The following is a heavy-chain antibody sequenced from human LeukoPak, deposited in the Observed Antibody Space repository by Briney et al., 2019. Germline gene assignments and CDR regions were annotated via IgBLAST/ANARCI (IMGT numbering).Heavy chain of an antibody. J-gene: IGHJ6*03. Sequence: GGTLRLSSAASGVAFCDYYMSWIRQAPGQGRGWGSYIGSSGSTIYYADSVKGRFTISRDNAKNSLYLQMNSLRAEDTAVYYCARDRITIFGVVTYYYYYYMDVWGKGTTVTVSS. CDR1: GVAFCDYY. V-gene: IGHV3-11*01. CDR2: IGSSGSTI. CDR3: ARDRITIFGVVTYYYYYYMDV. D-gene: IGHD3-3*01.